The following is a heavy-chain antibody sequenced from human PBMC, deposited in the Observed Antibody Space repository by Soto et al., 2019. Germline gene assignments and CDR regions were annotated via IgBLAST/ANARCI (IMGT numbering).Heavy chain of an antibody. D-gene: IGHD6-13*01. V-gene: IGHV1-8*01. CDR3: AYFVNRGEGQQLAADY. J-gene: IGHJ4*02. CDR2: MNPNSGNT. CDR1: GDTFTSYD. Sequence: ASVKVSCKASGDTFTSYDINWVRQATGQGLEWMGWMNPNSGNTGYAQKFQGRVTMTRNTSISTAYMELSSLRSEDTAVYYCAYFVNRGEGQQLAADYWGQGTLVTASS.